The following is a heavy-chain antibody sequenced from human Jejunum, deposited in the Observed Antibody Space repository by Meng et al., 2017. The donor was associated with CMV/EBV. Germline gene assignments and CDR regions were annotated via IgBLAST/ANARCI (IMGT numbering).Heavy chain of an antibody. CDR3: AKTLTISGMLRQYYYFDH. CDR2: IKKDGGER. V-gene: IGHV3-7*01. J-gene: IGHJ4*01. CDR1: SDW. Sequence: SDWLSWVRQVPGKGLEWVANIKKDGGERYYVESVKSRFTISRNNAKNSLFLQMDGLRAEDTAIYYCAKTLTISGMLRQYYYFDHWGHGTRVTVSS. D-gene: IGHD3-3*01.